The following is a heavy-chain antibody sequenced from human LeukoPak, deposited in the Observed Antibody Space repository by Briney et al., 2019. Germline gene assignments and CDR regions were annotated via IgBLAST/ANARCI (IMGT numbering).Heavy chain of an antibody. CDR1: GFTFSGSA. CDR2: IRSKANSYAT. CDR3: TRQGRWAPYYYYMDV. D-gene: IGHD1-26*01. Sequence: GGSLRLSCAASGFTFSGSAMHWVRQASGKGLEWVGRIRSKANSYATAYAASVKGRFTISRDDSKNTAYLQMNSLKTEDTAVYYCTRQGRWAPYYYYMDVWGKGTTVTVSS. J-gene: IGHJ6*03. V-gene: IGHV3-73*01.